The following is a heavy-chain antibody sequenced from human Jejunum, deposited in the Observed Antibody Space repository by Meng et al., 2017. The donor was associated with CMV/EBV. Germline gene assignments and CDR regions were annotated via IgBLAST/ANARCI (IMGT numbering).Heavy chain of an antibody. CDR2: IYYSGST. CDR3: ARVSSGWDYLDY. J-gene: IGHJ4*02. V-gene: IGHV4-31*03. Sequence: QVPLQESGPGLVKPSQTLSLTCTVSGGSVSSGGYYWTWICQHPGKGLEWFGHIYYSGSTFYNPSLKRRVIISIGTSKNQFSLNLRSVTAADTAVYYCARVSSGWDYLDYWGQGTLVTVSS. CDR1: GGSVSSGGYY. D-gene: IGHD6-19*01.